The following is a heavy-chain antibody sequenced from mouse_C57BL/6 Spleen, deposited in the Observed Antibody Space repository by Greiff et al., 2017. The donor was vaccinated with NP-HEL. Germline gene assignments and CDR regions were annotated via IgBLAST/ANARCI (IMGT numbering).Heavy chain of an antibody. CDR3: ATNPPSDGSSLWYFDV. CDR2: ISSGSSTI. V-gene: IGHV5-17*01. Sequence: EVQVVESGGGLVKPGGSLKLSCAASGFTFSDYGMHWVRQAPEKGLEWVAYISSGSSTIYYADTVKGRFTISRDNAKNTLFLQMTSLRSEDTAMYYCATNPPSDGSSLWYFDVWGTGTTVTVSS. D-gene: IGHD1-1*01. CDR1: GFTFSDYG. J-gene: IGHJ1*03.